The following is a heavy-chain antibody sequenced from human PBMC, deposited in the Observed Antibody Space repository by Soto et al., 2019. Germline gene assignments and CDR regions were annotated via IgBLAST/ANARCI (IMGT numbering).Heavy chain of an antibody. CDR1: GFTFSSYA. CDR2: ISYDGSNK. J-gene: IGHJ5*02. D-gene: IGHD1-1*01. Sequence: QVQLVESGGGVVQPGRSLRLSCAASGFTFSSYAMHWVRQAPGKGLEWVAVISYDGSNKYYADSVKGRFTISRDNSKNTLYLQMNSLRAEGTAVYYCARGLDGWQLNWFDPWGQGTLVTVSS. CDR3: ARGLDGWQLNWFDP. V-gene: IGHV3-30-3*01.